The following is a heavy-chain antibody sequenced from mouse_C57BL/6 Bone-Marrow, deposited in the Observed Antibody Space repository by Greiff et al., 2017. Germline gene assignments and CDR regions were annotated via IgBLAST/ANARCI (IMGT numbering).Heavy chain of an antibody. CDR2: IYPGSGST. CDR3: ARGFMTTVAQDY. V-gene: IGHV1-55*01. J-gene: IGHJ2*01. D-gene: IGHD1-1*01. CDR1: GYTFTSYW. Sequence: QVQLQQPGAELVKPGASVKMSCKASGYTFTSYWITWVKQRPGQGLEWIGDIYPGSGSTNYNEKFKSKATLTVDTSSSTAYMQLSSRTSEDSAVDYGARGFMTTVAQDYWGQGTTLTVSS.